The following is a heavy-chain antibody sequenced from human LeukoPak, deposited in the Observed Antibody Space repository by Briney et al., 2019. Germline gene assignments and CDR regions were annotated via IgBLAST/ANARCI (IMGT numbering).Heavy chain of an antibody. Sequence: SETLSLTCGVSAYSISSGYYWGWIRQPPGKGLEWIGSIYHSGSTYYNPSLKSRVTISVDTSKNQSSLKLSSVTAADTAVYYCAMAGYGDYDWFDPWGQGTLVTVSS. CDR1: AYSISSGYY. J-gene: IGHJ5*02. CDR3: AMAGYGDYDWFDP. V-gene: IGHV4-38-2*01. D-gene: IGHD4-17*01. CDR2: IYHSGST.